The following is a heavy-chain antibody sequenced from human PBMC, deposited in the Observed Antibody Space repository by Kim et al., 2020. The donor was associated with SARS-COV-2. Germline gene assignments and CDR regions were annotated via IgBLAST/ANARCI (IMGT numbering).Heavy chain of an antibody. D-gene: IGHD4-17*01. J-gene: IGHJ5*02. CDR3: ARSPMTTVNTFDVWWFDP. V-gene: IGHV4-34*01. CDR1: GGSFSGYY. Sequence: SETLSITCAVYGGSFSGYYWSWIRQPPGKGLEWIGEINHSGNTNYNPSLKSRVTISLDTSKNHFSLKLSAVTAADTAVYYCARSPMTTVNTFDVWWFDP. CDR2: INHSGNT.